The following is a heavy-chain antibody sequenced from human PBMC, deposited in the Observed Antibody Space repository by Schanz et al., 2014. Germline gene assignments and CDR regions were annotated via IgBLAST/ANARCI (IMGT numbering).Heavy chain of an antibody. CDR2: TSHDGSFT. J-gene: IGHJ4*02. V-gene: IGHV3-11*06. D-gene: IGHD4-17*01. Sequence: QVQLVESGGGLVKPVGSLRLSCAASGFIFNDYYMNWIRQAPGKGLVWVSRTSHDGSFTTFADSVKGRFTISRDNAKNALYLQMNSLRAEDTAVYYCVRDTDYHFDYWGQGTLVTVSS. CDR1: GFIFNDYY. CDR3: VRDTDYHFDY.